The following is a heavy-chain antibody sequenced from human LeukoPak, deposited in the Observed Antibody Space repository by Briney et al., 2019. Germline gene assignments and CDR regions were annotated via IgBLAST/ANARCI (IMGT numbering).Heavy chain of an antibody. CDR1: GFTFSSYG. V-gene: IGHV3-30*02. D-gene: IGHD3-10*01. CDR2: IRYDGSNK. J-gene: IGHJ4*02. Sequence: PGGSLRLSCAASGFTFSSYGMHWVRQAPGKGLEWVAFIRYDGSNKYYADSVKGRFTISRDNSKNTLYLQMHSLRAEDTAVYYCAKGYGSGSDYWGQGTLVTVSS. CDR3: AKGYGSGSDY.